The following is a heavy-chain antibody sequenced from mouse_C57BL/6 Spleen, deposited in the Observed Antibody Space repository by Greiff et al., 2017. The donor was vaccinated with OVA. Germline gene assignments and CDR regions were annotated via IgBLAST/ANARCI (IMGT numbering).Heavy chain of an antibody. CDR2: IDPSDSYT. D-gene: IGHD2-1*01. CDR3: ARAIYYGNYPTAMDY. Sequence: QVQLQQSGAELVKPGASVKLSCKASGYTFTSYWMQWVKQRPGQGLEWIGEIDPSDSYTNYNQKFKGKATLTVDTSSSTAYMQLSSLTSEDSAVYYCARAIYYGNYPTAMDYWGQGTSVTVSS. V-gene: IGHV1-50*01. J-gene: IGHJ4*01. CDR1: GYTFTSYW.